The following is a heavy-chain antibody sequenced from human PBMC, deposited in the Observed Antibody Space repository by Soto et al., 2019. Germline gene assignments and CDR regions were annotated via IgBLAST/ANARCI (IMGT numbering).Heavy chain of an antibody. D-gene: IGHD3-22*01. J-gene: IGHJ4*02. Sequence: GGSLRLSCAASGFTFSSYAMSWVRQAPGKGLEWVSAISGSGGSTYYADSVKGRFTISRDNSKNTLYLQMNSLRAEDTAVYYCAKDRWDYYDSSDPFIFDYWGQGTLVTVSS. CDR2: ISGSGGST. CDR3: AKDRWDYYDSSDPFIFDY. V-gene: IGHV3-23*01. CDR1: GFTFSSYA.